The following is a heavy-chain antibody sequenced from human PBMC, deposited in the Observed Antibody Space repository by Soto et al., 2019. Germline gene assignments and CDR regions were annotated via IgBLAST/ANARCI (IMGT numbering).Heavy chain of an antibody. Sequence: GGSLRLSCAASVFAFSNDAVSWVRQSPGKGLEWVSALSGDGNSIYYADSVRGRFTISRDNSKNTLYLQRNGLRAEDTAVYYCAKDLAEFCSPSYCHVHYFDNSGQGTLVTVSS. J-gene: IGHJ4*02. CDR1: VFAFSNDA. CDR3: AKDLAEFCSPSYCHVHYFDN. D-gene: IGHD2-15*01. V-gene: IGHV3-23*01. CDR2: LSGDGNSI.